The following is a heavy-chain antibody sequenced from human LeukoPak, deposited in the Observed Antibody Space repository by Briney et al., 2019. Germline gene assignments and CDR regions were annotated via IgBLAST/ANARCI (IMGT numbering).Heavy chain of an antibody. CDR1: GGSINGHY. CDR3: ARVFRGVVTSNWFDP. D-gene: IGHD2-21*02. CDR2: VYDNGNT. J-gene: IGHJ5*02. Sequence: SETPSLTCTVSGGSINGHYWTWIRQPPGKGLEWIGFVYDNGNTNYNSSLQSRVTMSVDTSKNQLSLKMRSVTAADTAIYYCARVFRGVVTSNWFDPWGQGTLVTVSS. V-gene: IGHV4-59*11.